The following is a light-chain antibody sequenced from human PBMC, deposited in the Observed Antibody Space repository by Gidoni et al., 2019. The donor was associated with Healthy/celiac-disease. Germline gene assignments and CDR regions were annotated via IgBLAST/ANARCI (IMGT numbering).Light chain of an antibody. V-gene: IGKV3-20*01. J-gene: IGKJ2*01. Sequence: ELVLTQSPGPLSLSPGEGATLSCRASQSVSSSYLAWYQQKPGQAPSLLIYGASSRATGIPDRFSGSGSGTDFTLPISRLEPEDFAVYYCQQYGSSPRTFGQGTKLEIK. CDR2: GAS. CDR3: QQYGSSPRT. CDR1: QSVSSSY.